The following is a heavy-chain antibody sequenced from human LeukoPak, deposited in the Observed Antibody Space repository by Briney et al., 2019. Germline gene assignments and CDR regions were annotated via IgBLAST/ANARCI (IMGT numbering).Heavy chain of an antibody. CDR2: ISAYNGNT. J-gene: IGHJ4*02. D-gene: IGHD1-26*01. CDR1: GYTFTSYG. V-gene: IGHV1-18*01. Sequence: ASVKVSCKASGYTFTSYGISWVRQAPGQGLEWMGWISAYNGNTNYAQKLQGRVTMTTDTSTSTAYMELRSLRSDDTAVYYCARVGKEWELPNYFDYWGQGTLVTVSS. CDR3: ARVGKEWELPNYFDY.